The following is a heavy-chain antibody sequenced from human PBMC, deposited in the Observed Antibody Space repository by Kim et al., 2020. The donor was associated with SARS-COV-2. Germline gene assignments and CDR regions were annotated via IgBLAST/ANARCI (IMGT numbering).Heavy chain of an antibody. Sequence: GGSLRLSCAASGFTFGDYAMHWVRQAPGKGLEWVSGISWNSGSIGYADSVKGRFTISRDNAKNSLYLQMNSLRAEDTALYYCAKVADTTMVVPWGVWFDYWGQGTLVTVSS. CDR2: ISWNSGSI. J-gene: IGHJ4*02. V-gene: IGHV3-9*01. CDR3: AKVADTTMVVPWGVWFDY. D-gene: IGHD5-18*01. CDR1: GFTFGDYA.